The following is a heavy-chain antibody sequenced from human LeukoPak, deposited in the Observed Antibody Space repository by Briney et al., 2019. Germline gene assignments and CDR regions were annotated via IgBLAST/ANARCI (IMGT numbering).Heavy chain of an antibody. CDR3: ARGSRKPAQWLALNPINWFDP. CDR1: GYSISSGYY. CDR2: IYRSGST. V-gene: IGHV4-38-2*01. D-gene: IGHD6-19*01. Sequence: SETLSLTYAVSGYSISSGYYWGWIRQPPGKGLEWIGTIYRSGSTYYNSSLQSRVTISVDTSKNQFSLKLSSVTAADTAVYYCARGSRKPAQWLALNPINWFDPWGQGTLVTVSS. J-gene: IGHJ5*02.